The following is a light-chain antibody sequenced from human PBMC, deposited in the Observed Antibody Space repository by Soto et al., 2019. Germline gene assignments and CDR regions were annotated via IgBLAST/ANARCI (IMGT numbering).Light chain of an antibody. V-gene: IGKV1-5*03. CDR1: QSINSW. Sequence: DIQMTQSPSTLSASVGDRVTITCRASQSINSWLAWYQQKPGKAPKLLIYKASSLESGVPPRFSGSESGTEFTLTISSRQPDDFATYDCQQDLSYTWTFGRGTKVEV. J-gene: IGKJ1*01. CDR3: QQDLSYTWT. CDR2: KAS.